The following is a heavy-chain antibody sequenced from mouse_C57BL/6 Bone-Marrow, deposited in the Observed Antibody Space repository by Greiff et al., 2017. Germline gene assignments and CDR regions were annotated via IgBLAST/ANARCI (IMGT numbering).Heavy chain of an antibody. CDR3: ARLNYGSSYDV. Sequence: VHLVESGPELVKPGASVKISCKASGYAFSSSWMNWVKQRPGKGLEWIGRIYPGDGDTNYNGKFKGKATLTADKSSSTAYMQLSSLTSEDSADYFCARLNYGSSYDVWGTGTTVTVSS. CDR2: IYPGDGDT. J-gene: IGHJ1*03. D-gene: IGHD1-1*01. V-gene: IGHV1-82*01. CDR1: GYAFSSSW.